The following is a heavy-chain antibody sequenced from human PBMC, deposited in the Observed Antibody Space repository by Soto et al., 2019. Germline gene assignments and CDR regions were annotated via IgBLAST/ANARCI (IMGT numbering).Heavy chain of an antibody. CDR3: TKDFVGNGVTGWFDP. CDR1: GFTFDDYA. CDR2: ISWNSGSI. Sequence: EVQLVESGGGLVQPGRSLRLSCAASGFTFDDYAMHWVRQAPGKGLEWVSGISWNSGSIGYADSVKGRFTISRVNAKNSLYLQMNSLRAEDTALYYCTKDFVGNGVTGWFDPWGQGTLVTVSS. V-gene: IGHV3-9*01. D-gene: IGHD2-8*01. J-gene: IGHJ5*02.